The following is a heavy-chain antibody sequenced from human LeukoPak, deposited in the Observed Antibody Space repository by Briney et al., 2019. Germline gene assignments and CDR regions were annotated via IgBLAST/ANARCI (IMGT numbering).Heavy chain of an antibody. J-gene: IGHJ3*02. CDR3: ARVSYYYYGSGSYSQDAFDI. CDR2: ISGSGGST. D-gene: IGHD3-10*01. CDR1: GFTFSSYA. Sequence: QPGGSLRLSCAASGFTFSSYAMSWVRQAPGKGLEWVSAISGSGGSTYYADSVKGRFTISRDNAKNSLYLQMNSLRAEDTAVYYCARVSYYYYGSGSYSQDAFDIWGQGTMVTVSS. V-gene: IGHV3-23*01.